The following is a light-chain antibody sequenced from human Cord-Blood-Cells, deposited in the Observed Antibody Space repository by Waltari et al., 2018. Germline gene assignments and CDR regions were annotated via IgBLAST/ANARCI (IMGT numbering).Light chain of an antibody. Sequence: QSALTQPASVSGSPGQSITISCTGTSSDVGRYNLVSWYQQHPGKAPKLRIYEGSKRPSGVSNHFSGSKSGNTASLTISGLQAEDEADYYCCSYAGSSTWVFGGGTKLTVL. V-gene: IGLV2-23*01. CDR2: EGS. CDR3: CSYAGSSTWV. J-gene: IGLJ3*02. CDR1: SSDVGRYNL.